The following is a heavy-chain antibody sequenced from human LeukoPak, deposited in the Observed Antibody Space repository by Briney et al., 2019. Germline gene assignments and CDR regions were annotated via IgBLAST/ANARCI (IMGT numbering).Heavy chain of an antibody. Sequence: PSETLSLTCTVSGGSISSYYWSWIRQPPGKGLEWIGYIYYSGSTNYNPSLKSRVTISVDTSKNQFSLKLSSVTAADTAVYYCARGRRVGASRFDPWGQGTLVTVSS. CDR1: GGSISSYY. J-gene: IGHJ5*02. V-gene: IGHV4-59*12. CDR2: IYYSGST. D-gene: IGHD1-26*01. CDR3: ARGRRVGASRFDP.